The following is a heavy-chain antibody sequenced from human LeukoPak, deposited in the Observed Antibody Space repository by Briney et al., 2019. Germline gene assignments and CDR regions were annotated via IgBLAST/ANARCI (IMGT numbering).Heavy chain of an antibody. D-gene: IGHD4-17*01. CDR3: ARTTTVTRRLDY. V-gene: IGHV4-38-2*02. Sequence: SETLSLTCTVSGYSISSGYYWGWIRQPPGKGLGWIGSIYYSGSTYYNPSLKSRVTISVDTSKNQFSLKLSSVTAADTAVYYCARTTTVTRRLDYWGQGTLVTVSS. CDR1: GYSISSGYY. CDR2: IYYSGST. J-gene: IGHJ4*02.